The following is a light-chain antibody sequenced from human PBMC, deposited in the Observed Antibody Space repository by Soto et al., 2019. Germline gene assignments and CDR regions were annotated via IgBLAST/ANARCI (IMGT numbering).Light chain of an antibody. CDR2: DAS. J-gene: IGKJ3*01. Sequence: EIVMTQSPVTLSVPPGERATLSCRASQSVGRNVAWYQQKPGKAPRLLMYDASNMATGIPARFRGSGSGTAFTLSISSLQSADFAVYYCQQFNTWPPVFGPGTTVDIK. CDR1: QSVGRN. CDR3: QQFNTWPPV. V-gene: IGKV3-15*01.